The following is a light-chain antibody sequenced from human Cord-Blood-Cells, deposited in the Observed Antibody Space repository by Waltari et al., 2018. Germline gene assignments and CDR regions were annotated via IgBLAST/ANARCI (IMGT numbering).Light chain of an antibody. CDR3: QSGDSSGTYVV. V-gene: IGLV3-25*03. Sequence: SYELTQPPSVSVSPGQTARITCSGDALPKQYAYWYQQKPGQAPVLGIYKDSERPSGIPERFSGSGSGTTVTLTISGVEAEDEADYYCQSGDSSGTYVVFGGGTKLTVL. CDR2: KDS. J-gene: IGLJ2*01. CDR1: ALPKQY.